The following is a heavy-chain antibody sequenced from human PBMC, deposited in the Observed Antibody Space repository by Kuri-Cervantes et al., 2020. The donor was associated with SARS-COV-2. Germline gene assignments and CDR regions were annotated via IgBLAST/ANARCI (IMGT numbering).Heavy chain of an antibody. Sequence: GGSLRLSCAASGFTFSSYSMNWVRQAPGKGLEWVSSISSSSSYIYYADSVKGRFTISRDNAKNSLYLQMNSLRAEDTAVYYCARGMGRYSSSFDYWGQGTLVTVSS. J-gene: IGHJ4*02. CDR3: ARGMGRYSSSFDY. CDR2: ISSSSSYI. D-gene: IGHD6-6*01. CDR1: GFTFSSYS. V-gene: IGHV3-21*01.